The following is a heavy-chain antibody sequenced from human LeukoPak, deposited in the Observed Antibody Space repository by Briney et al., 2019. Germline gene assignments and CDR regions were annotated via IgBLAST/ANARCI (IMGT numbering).Heavy chain of an antibody. Sequence: QTGGSLRLSCAASGFTFSSYVMSWVRQAPGKGLEGVGRTRNKANSYTTEYAASGKGRFTISRDDSKTSLYLQMNSLKPEDTAVYHCARVEKNGDAFDIWGQGTMVTVSS. V-gene: IGHV3-72*01. J-gene: IGHJ3*02. D-gene: IGHD1-1*01. CDR2: TRNKANSYTT. CDR1: GFTFSSYV. CDR3: ARVEKNGDAFDI.